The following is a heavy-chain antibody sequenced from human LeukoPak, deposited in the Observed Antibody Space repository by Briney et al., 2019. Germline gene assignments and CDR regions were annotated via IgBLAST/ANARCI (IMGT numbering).Heavy chain of an antibody. CDR3: AKGLLGHQSFDY. CDR1: GFTFSSYW. Sequence: GGSLRLSCAASGFTFSSYWMHWVRQAPGKGLVWVSAISGSGGSTYYADSVKGRFTISRDNSKNTLYLQMNSLRAEDTAVYYCAKGLLGHQSFDYWGQGTLVTVSS. J-gene: IGHJ4*02. CDR2: ISGSGGST. V-gene: IGHV3-23*01. D-gene: IGHD1-26*01.